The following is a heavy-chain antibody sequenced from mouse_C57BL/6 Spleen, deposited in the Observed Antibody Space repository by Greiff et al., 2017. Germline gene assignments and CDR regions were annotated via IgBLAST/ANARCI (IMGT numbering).Heavy chain of an antibody. CDR2: INPSSGYT. J-gene: IGHJ4*01. Sequence: VQLQESGAELARPGASVKMSCKASGYTFTSYTMHWVKQRPGQGLEWIGYINPSSGYTKYNQKFKDKATLTADKSSSTAYMQLSSLTSEDSAVYYCARYRSGYAMDYWGQGTSVTVSS. V-gene: IGHV1-4*01. CDR1: GYTFTSYT. D-gene: IGHD3-2*02. CDR3: ARYRSGYAMDY.